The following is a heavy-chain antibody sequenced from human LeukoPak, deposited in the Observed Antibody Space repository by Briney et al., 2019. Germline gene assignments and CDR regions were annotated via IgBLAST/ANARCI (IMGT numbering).Heavy chain of an antibody. D-gene: IGHD2-2*01. CDR2: INPNSGGT. CDR1: GYTFTGYY. Sequence: ASVKVSCKASGYTFTGYYMHWVRQAPGQGLEWMGWINPNSGGTNYAQKFQGRVTMTRDTSISTAYMELSRLRSDDTAVYYCACSYCSSTSCYDWFDYWSQGTLVTVSS. CDR3: ACSYCSSTSCYDWFDY. J-gene: IGHJ4*02. V-gene: IGHV1-2*02.